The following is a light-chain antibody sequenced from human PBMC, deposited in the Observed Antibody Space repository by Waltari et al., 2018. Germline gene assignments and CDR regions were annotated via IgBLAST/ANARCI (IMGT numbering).Light chain of an antibody. Sequence: SALTQPASVSGAPGQSIIIPCTGISNDVAGYNYLSWYQQHPGKAPKLFIYDVNNRPSGISDRCSGSKSGDTASLTISGLQPEDEADYDCSSCASTIPLGVFGGGTKLTVL. J-gene: IGLJ3*02. CDR3: SSCASTIPLGV. CDR1: SNDVAGYNY. CDR2: DVN. V-gene: IGLV2-14*01.